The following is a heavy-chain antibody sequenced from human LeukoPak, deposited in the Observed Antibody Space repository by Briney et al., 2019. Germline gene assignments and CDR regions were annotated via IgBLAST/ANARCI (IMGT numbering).Heavy chain of an antibody. J-gene: IGHJ6*03. Sequence: ASVKVSCKASGYTFTSYGISWVRQAPGQGLEWMGWISAYNGNTNYAQKLQGRVAITTDTSTSTAYMELSSLRSEDTAVYYCATGLYYMDVWGKGTTVTVSS. V-gene: IGHV1-18*01. CDR1: GYTFTSYG. CDR3: ATGLYYMDV. D-gene: IGHD3-16*01. CDR2: ISAYNGNT.